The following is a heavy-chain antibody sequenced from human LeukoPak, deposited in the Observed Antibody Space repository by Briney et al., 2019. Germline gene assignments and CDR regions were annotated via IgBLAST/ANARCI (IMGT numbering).Heavy chain of an antibody. CDR1: GYTFTSYD. Sequence: ASVKVSCKASGYTFTSYDINWVRQATGQGLEWMGWMNPNSGNTGYAQKFQGRVTMTRNTSISTAYMELSSLRSEDTAVYYCARKCPKYYYDSSGYCLDYWGQGTLVTVSS. J-gene: IGHJ4*02. V-gene: IGHV1-8*01. CDR2: MNPNSGNT. CDR3: ARKCPKYYYDSSGYCLDY. D-gene: IGHD3-22*01.